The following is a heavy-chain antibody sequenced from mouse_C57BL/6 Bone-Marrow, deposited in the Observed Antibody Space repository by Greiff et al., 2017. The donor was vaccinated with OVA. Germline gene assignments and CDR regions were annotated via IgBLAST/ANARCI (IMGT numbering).Heavy chain of an antibody. CDR3: ARSNKYSGYAAWFAY. V-gene: IGHV1-26*01. CDR2: INPNNGGT. CDR1: GYTFTDYY. Sequence: VQLQQSGPELVKPGASVKISCKASGYTFTDYYMNWVKQSHGKSLEWIGDINPNNGGTSYNQKFKGKATLTVDKSSSTAYMELRSLTSEDSAVYYGARSNKYSGYAAWFAYWGQGTLVTVSA. D-gene: IGHD1-3*01. J-gene: IGHJ3*01.